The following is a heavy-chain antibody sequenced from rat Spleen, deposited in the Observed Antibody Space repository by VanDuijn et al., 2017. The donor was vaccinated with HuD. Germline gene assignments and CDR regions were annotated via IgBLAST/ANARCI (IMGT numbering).Heavy chain of an antibody. CDR1: GFTFSSFA. CDR2: ITSGGSNT. CDR3: TRVSPLTTVVNDY. Sequence: EVQLVESGGGLVQPGRSLKLSCVASGFTFSSFAMAWVRQAPKKGLEWVATITSGGSNTYYPDSVKGRFTISRDNAKSTLYLQMNSLRSEDTASYYCTRVSPLTTVVNDYWGQGVMVTVSS. V-gene: IGHV5-46*01. J-gene: IGHJ2*01. D-gene: IGHD1-1*01.